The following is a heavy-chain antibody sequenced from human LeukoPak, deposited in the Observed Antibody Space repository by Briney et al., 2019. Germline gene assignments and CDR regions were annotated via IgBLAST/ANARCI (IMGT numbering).Heavy chain of an antibody. CDR3: ASYCGGDCYPPYMDV. J-gene: IGHJ6*03. Sequence: PSETLSLTCTVSGGSISSSSYYWGWIRQPPGKGLEWIGSIYYSGSTYYNPSLKSRVTISVDTSKNQFSLKLSSVTAADTAVYYCASYCGGDCYPPYMDVWGKGTTVTISS. CDR2: IYYSGST. CDR1: GGSISSSSYY. V-gene: IGHV4-39*01. D-gene: IGHD2-21*02.